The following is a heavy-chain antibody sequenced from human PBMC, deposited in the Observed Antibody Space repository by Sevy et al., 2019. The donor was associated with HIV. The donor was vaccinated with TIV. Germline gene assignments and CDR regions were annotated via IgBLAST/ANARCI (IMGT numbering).Heavy chain of an antibody. D-gene: IGHD6-19*01. CDR2: IYYSGTT. J-gene: IGHJ3*01. V-gene: IGHV4-39*01. CDR1: DVSISSGTNY. Sequence: SETLSLTCTVSDVSISSGTNYWGWIRQPPGKGLEWIGCIYYSGTTYYNPSLKSRVTMSADTSMNQFSLKLSSVTVADTAVYYCARQRGGWYEYDASDVWGQGTMVTVSS. CDR3: ARQRGGWYEYDASDV.